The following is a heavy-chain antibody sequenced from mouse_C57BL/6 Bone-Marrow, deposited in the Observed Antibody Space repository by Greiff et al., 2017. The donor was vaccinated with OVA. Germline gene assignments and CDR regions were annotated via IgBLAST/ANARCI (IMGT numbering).Heavy chain of an antibody. CDR2: IYPRSGNT. J-gene: IGHJ1*03. CDR1: GYTFTSYG. D-gene: IGHD1-1*01. CDR3: ARSNYGSSHWYFDV. Sequence: QVQLQQSGAELARPGASVTLSCKASGYTFTSYGISWVKQRTGQGLEWIGEIYPRSGNTYYNEKFKGKATLTADKSSSTAYMELRSLTSEDSAVYFCARSNYGSSHWYFDVWGTGTTVTVSS. V-gene: IGHV1-81*01.